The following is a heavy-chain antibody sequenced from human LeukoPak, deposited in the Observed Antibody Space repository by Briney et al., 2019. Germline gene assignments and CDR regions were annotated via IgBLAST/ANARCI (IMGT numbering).Heavy chain of an antibody. D-gene: IGHD1-26*01. J-gene: IGHJ4*02. CDR3: AKNGGSDPRSFEY. CDR2: IRGSGDST. Sequence: GSLRLSCAASGFTFSNYAMSWVRQAPGKGLEWVSAIRGSGDSTYYADSVKGRFTISRDNSKNTLYLQMNSLRAEDTAVYYCAKNGGSDPRSFEYWGQGTLVTVSS. V-gene: IGHV3-23*01. CDR1: GFTFSNYA.